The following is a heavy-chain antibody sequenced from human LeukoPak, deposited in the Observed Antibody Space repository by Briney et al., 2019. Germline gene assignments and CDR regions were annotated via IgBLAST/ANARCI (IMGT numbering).Heavy chain of an antibody. J-gene: IGHJ4*02. CDR3: ARGRRYCSGGSCYDRSIDY. D-gene: IGHD2-15*01. V-gene: IGHV1-3*01. CDR2: INAGNGNT. Sequence: VSVKVSCKASGYTFTSYAMHWVRQAPGQRLEWMGWINAGNGNTKYSQKFQGRVTITRDTSASTAYMELSSLRSEDTAVYYCARGRRYCSGGSCYDRSIDYWGQGTLVTVSS. CDR1: GYTFTSYA.